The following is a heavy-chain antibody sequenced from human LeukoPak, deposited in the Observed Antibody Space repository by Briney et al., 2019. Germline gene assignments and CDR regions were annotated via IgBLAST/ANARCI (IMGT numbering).Heavy chain of an antibody. CDR2: INPNSGGP. CDR3: VRGGTGLYFDF. Sequence: ASVKVSCKTSGYTFTVYYIHWVRQAPGQGLEWMGWINPNSGGPKYARKFQGRVTMTRDTSISTADMYLSRLRSDGTAVYYCVRGGTGLYFDFWGQGTLVTVSS. D-gene: IGHD6-19*01. J-gene: IGHJ4*02. CDR1: GYTFTVYY. V-gene: IGHV1-2*02.